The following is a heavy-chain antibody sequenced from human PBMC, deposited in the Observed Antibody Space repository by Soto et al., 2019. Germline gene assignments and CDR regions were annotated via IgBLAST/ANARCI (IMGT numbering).Heavy chain of an antibody. CDR2: IQSKTDGGAT. CDR3: ASAACSSTSCPLGLGMDV. Sequence: PGGSLRLSCAASGFTFNNAWMSWVRQAPGKGLEWVGRIQSKTDGGATDYAAPVKGRFTISRDDSKNTLSLQMNSLGTEDTAVYYCASAACSSTSCPLGLGMDVWGQGTTVTVSS. CDR1: GFTFNNAW. J-gene: IGHJ6*02. D-gene: IGHD2-2*01. V-gene: IGHV3-15*01.